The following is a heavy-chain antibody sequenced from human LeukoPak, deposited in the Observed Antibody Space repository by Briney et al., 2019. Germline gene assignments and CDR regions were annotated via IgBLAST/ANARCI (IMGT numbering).Heavy chain of an antibody. D-gene: IGHD3-3*01. J-gene: IGHJ6*03. CDR3: AKCRFGPSSTSIFGVVSSMDV. CDR2: VSDRGGST. Sequence: GGSLRLSCAASGFTFSSYAMSWVRQAPEKGLEWVSTVSDRGGSTYFADSVKGRFTISRDNPKNTLYLQMDSLRAEDTAVYYCAKCRFGPSSTSIFGVVSSMDVWGKGTTVTVSS. V-gene: IGHV3-23*01. CDR1: GFTFSSYA.